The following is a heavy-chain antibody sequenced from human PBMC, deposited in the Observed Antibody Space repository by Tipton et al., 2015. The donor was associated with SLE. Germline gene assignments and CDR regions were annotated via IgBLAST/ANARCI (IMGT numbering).Heavy chain of an antibody. CDR1: GFIFSDYF. J-gene: IGHJ4*02. CDR3: ARTPPDHYYDSRGAFDY. V-gene: IGHV3-11*01. Sequence: GSLRLSCEASGFIFSDYFMTWIRQSPGKGLEWISYISSGTTKHYADSVKGRFTISRDNAKNSLYLQMNSLRAEDTAIYYCARTPPDHYYDSRGAFDYWGQGRLVTVSS. D-gene: IGHD3-22*01. CDR2: ISSGTTK.